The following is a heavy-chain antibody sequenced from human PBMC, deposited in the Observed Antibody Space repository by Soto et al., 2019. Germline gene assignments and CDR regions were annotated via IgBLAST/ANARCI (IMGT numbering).Heavy chain of an antibody. CDR1: GGSVSTGVHY. CDR3: ARGYYTSWYWFDR. V-gene: IGHV4-61*08. CDR2: IYYSGST. Sequence: QVQLQESGPGLVKPSETLSLTCTVSVSGGSVSTGVHYWSWIRQPPGKGLEWIGYIYYSGSTNYNPSLKSRVTISVDTSKDQGSLKRTSVTAADTAVYYCARGYYTSWYWFDRWGRGTLVTVSS. J-gene: IGHJ2*01. D-gene: IGHD6-13*01.